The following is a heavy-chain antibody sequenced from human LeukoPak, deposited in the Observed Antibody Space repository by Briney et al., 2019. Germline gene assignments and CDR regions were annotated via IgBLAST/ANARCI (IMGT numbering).Heavy chain of an antibody. J-gene: IGHJ4*02. V-gene: IGHV3-30*18. CDR3: AKTTVSGNFYFDY. CDR1: GFTFSSYG. CDR2: ISYGGSNK. D-gene: IGHD3-10*01. Sequence: QPGGSLRLSCAASGFTFSSYGMHWVRQAPGKGLEWVAVISYGGSNKYCADSVKGRFTISRDNSKNTLYLQIHSLRAEDTAVYHCAKTTVSGNFYFDYWGEGTLVTVSS.